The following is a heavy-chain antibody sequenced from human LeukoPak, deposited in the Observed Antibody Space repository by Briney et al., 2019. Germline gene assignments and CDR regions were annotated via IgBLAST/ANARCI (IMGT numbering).Heavy chain of an antibody. Sequence: PSETLSLTCTVSGGSISSYYWSWIRQPPGKGLEWIGYIYYSGSTNYNPSLKSRVTISVDTSKNQFSLKLSSVTAADTAVYYCARASIAVAGPYYYYYMDVWGKGTTVTISS. CDR3: ARASIAVAGPYYYYYMDV. D-gene: IGHD6-19*01. V-gene: IGHV4-59*01. CDR1: GGSISSYY. J-gene: IGHJ6*03. CDR2: IYYSGST.